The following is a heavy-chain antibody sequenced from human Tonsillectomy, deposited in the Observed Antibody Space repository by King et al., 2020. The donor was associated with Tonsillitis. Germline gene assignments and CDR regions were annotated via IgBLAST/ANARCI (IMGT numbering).Heavy chain of an antibody. CDR1: GYNFTSYW. V-gene: IGHV5-51*03. Sequence: QLVQSGAEVKKPGESLKISCKGSGYNFTSYWIGWVRQMPGKGLEWMGIINPRDSDTRYSPSFQGQVTISADKSLSTAYLQWSSLKASDSAMYYCSRCAFCGADRPVVNTNYYYYYYMDVWGKGTTVTVSS. D-gene: IGHD2-21*02. J-gene: IGHJ6*03. CDR2: INPRDSDT. CDR3: SRCAFCGADRPVVNTNYYYYYYMDV.